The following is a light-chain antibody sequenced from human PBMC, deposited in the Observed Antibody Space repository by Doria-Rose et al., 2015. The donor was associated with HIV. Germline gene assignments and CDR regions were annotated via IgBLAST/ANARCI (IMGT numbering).Light chain of an antibody. CDR1: QSVSRSY. J-gene: IGKJ5*01. Sequence: TQSPGTLSLSPGERATLSCRASQSVSRSYLAWYQQKPGLAPRLLIYDASSRATGIPDRFSGSGSGTDFTLIISRPEPEDFGVYYCQQYGSTPTTFGQGTRLEIK. V-gene: IGKV3-20*01. CDR2: DAS. CDR3: QQYGSTPTT.